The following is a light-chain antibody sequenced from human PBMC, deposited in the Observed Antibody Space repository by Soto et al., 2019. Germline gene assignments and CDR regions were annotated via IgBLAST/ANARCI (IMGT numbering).Light chain of an antibody. CDR3: QSYDSGLSGSV. V-gene: IGLV1-40*01. CDR1: SSNIGAGYD. J-gene: IGLJ3*02. CDR2: VNT. Sequence: QSVLTQPPSVSGAPGQRVTISCTGSSSNIGAGYDVHWYQQLPGTAPKLLIYVNTNRPSGVPDRFSGSKSGTSASLAITGLRTEDEADYYCQSYDSGLSGSVFGGGTKLTVL.